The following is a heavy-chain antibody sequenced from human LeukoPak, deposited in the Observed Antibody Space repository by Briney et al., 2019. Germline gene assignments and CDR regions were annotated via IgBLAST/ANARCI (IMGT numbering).Heavy chain of an antibody. D-gene: IGHD6-13*01. CDR3: AGAAAGKGGY. J-gene: IGHJ4*02. V-gene: IGHV4-59*12. CDR2: IYYSGST. Sequence: PSETLSLTCTVSGGSISSYYWSWIRQPPGKGLEWIGYIYYSGSTNYNPSLKSRVTISVDTSKNQFSLKLSSVTAADTAVYYCAGAAAGKGGYWGQGTLVTVSS. CDR1: GGSISSYY.